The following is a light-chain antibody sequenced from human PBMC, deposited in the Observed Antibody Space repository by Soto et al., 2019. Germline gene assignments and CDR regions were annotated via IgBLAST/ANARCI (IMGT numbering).Light chain of an antibody. CDR3: PQHTSYPRT. CDR1: QSLSSA. J-gene: IGKJ1*01. V-gene: IGKV1-5*03. CDR2: KAS. Sequence: DIQMTQSPSTLSASVGDRVIITCRASQSLSSALVCYQQKPWKAPNLLIYKASSLERGVPLRFSGSGSGTEFTLTIRSLQPEDFATYYCPQHTSYPRTFGQGTKVEIK.